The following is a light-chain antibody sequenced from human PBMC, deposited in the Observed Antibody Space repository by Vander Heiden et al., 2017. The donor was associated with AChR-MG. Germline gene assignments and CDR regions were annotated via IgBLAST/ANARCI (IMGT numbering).Light chain of an antibody. J-gene: IGLJ2*01. V-gene: IGLV2-8*01. CDR3: SSYAGSNILVV. CDR1: SSDVGGYNY. Sequence: QSALTQPPSASGSPGQSVATSCTGTSSDVGGYNYVSWYQQHPGKAPKLMIYEVSKRPSGVPDRFSGSKSGNTASLTVSGLQAEDEADYYCSSYAGSNILVVFGGGTKLTVL. CDR2: EVS.